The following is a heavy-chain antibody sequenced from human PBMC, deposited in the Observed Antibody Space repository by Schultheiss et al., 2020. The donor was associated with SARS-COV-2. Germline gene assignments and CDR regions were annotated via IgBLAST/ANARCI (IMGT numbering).Heavy chain of an antibody. Sequence: SETLSLTCAVSGGSISSSNWWSWVRQPPGKGLEWIGEIYHSGSTNYNPSLKSRVTISVDKSKNQFSLKLSSVTAADTAVYYCARGDFWSGYYYFDYWGQGTLVTVSS. CDR2: IYHSGST. D-gene: IGHD3-3*01. CDR1: GGSISSSNW. CDR3: ARGDFWSGYYYFDY. J-gene: IGHJ4*02. V-gene: IGHV4-4*02.